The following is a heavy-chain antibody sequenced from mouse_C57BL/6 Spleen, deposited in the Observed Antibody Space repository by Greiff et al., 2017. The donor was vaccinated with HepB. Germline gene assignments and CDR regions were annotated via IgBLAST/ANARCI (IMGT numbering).Heavy chain of an antibody. V-gene: IGHV1-74*01. CDR2: THPSDSDT. J-gene: IGHJ4*01. CDR3: AITTVVAPAMDD. D-gene: IGHD1-1*01. Sequence: VLLQQPGAELVKPGASVTVSCQASGYTFTSYWMHWVKQRSGQGLEWIGRTHPSDSDTNYNQKFKGKATLTVDKSSSTAYMQLSSLTTEYSAVYYWAITTVVAPAMDDWGQGTSVTVSS. CDR1: GYTFTSYW.